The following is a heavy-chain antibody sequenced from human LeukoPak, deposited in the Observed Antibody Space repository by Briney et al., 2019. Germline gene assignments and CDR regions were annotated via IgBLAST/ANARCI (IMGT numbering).Heavy chain of an antibody. D-gene: IGHD4-4*01. CDR3: ARYSPEPYYYYYGMDV. J-gene: IGHJ6*02. Sequence: PGGSLRLSCAASGFTFSSYWMHWVRQAPGKGLVWVSRINSDGSSTSYADSVKGRFTISRDNAKNTLHLQMNSLRAEDTAVYYCARYSPEPYYYYYGMDVWGQGTTVTVSS. V-gene: IGHV3-74*01. CDR2: INSDGSST. CDR1: GFTFSSYW.